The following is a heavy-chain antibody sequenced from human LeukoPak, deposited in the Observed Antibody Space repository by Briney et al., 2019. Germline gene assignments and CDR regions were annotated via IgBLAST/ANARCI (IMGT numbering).Heavy chain of an antibody. Sequence: SSETLSLTCTVSSGSINTSNYYWGWIRQPPGKGLEWIGSIYHSGSTYYNPSLKSRVTISVDTSKNQFSLKLSSVTAADTAVYYCARVGPYYDSSGYYYSGAFDIWGQGTMVTVSS. CDR2: IYHSGST. J-gene: IGHJ3*02. V-gene: IGHV4-39*07. D-gene: IGHD3-22*01. CDR3: ARVGPYYDSSGYYYSGAFDI. CDR1: SGSINTSNYY.